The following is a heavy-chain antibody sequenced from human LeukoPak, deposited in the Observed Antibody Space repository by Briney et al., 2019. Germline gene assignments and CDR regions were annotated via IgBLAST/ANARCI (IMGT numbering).Heavy chain of an antibody. CDR1: GFTFSDFW. Sequence: GGALRLSCAASGFTFSDFWMGWVRQAPGKGLEWVANINQDGSENYYVDSVKGRFTISRDNAKNSLYLQMNSLRAEDTAVYYCTKGRSNHYWGQGTLVTVST. J-gene: IGHJ4*02. D-gene: IGHD3-10*01. CDR3: TKGRSNHY. CDR2: INQDGSEN. V-gene: IGHV3-7*01.